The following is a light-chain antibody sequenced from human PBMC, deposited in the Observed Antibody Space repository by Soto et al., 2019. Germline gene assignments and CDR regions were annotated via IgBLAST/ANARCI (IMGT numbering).Light chain of an antibody. J-gene: IGLJ2*01. CDR1: SSDIGRYDF. CDR3: GTWDSSLSAAL. Sequence: QSALTQPASVSGSPGQSIIIPCTGTSSDIGRYDFVSWYQQHPGKAPKLLIFEVRNRPSGISNRFSGSKSGNTASLTISGLQAEDEADYYCGTWDSSLSAALFGGGTKLTVL. CDR2: EVR. V-gene: IGLV2-14*01.